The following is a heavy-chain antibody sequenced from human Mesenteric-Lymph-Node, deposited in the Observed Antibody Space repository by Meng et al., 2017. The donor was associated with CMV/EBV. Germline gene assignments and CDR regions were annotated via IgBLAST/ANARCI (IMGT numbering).Heavy chain of an antibody. CDR3: ARGKRGWGIQLWPYYFDY. Sequence: GESLKISCAASGFTFSTYSMNWVRQAPGKGLEWVSSISRSSGYIYYADSVKGRFTISRDNAKNSLYLQMNSLRAEDTAVYYCARGKRGWGIQLWPYYFDYWGQGTLVTVSS. D-gene: IGHD5-18*01. J-gene: IGHJ4*02. V-gene: IGHV3-21*01. CDR1: GFTFSTYS. CDR2: ISRSSGYI.